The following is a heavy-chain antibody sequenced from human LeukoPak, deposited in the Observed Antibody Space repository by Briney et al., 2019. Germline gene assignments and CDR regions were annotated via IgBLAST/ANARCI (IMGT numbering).Heavy chain of an antibody. CDR1: GGSISSYY. Sequence: SETLSLTCTVPGGSISSYYWSWIRQPAGKGLEWIGRVYTSGSTNYNPSLKSRVTMSVDTSKNQFTLKLSSVTAADTAVYYCASESSGYSPDAFDIWGQGTMVTVSS. CDR3: ASESSGYSPDAFDI. J-gene: IGHJ3*02. D-gene: IGHD3-22*01. CDR2: VYTSGST. V-gene: IGHV4-4*07.